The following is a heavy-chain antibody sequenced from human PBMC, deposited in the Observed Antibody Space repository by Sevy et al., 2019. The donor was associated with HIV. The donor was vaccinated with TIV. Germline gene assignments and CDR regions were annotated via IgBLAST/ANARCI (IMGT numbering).Heavy chain of an antibody. CDR3: ARDLPPSATTVAHFDS. J-gene: IGHJ4*02. Sequence: GGSLRLSCVASGFLFSRYEMNWVRQAPGKGLEWVSYITNSATTMYYSDSVRGRFTISRDNTKNSLYLQMNSLRAEDTAVYYCARDLPPSATTVAHFDSWGQGTLVTVSS. CDR2: ITNSATTM. D-gene: IGHD4-17*01. V-gene: IGHV3-48*03. CDR1: GFLFSRYE.